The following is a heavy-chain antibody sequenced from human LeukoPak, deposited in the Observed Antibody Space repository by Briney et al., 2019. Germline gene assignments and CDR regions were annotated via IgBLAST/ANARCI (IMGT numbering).Heavy chain of an antibody. CDR3: AKAHVVRRGLDH. J-gene: IGHJ2*01. Sequence: GGSLRLSCAASGFSFRAYGMHWVRQAPVKELEWVAFISYDGSETSYADSVKGRFTISRDNSNNILNLQMNSLRVEDTAFYYCAKAHVVRRGLDHWGRGILVTVSS. D-gene: IGHD3/OR15-3a*01. CDR2: ISYDGSET. CDR1: GFSFRAYG. V-gene: IGHV3-30*18.